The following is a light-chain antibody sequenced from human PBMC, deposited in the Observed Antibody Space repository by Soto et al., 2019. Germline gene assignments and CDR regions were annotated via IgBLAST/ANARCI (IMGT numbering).Light chain of an antibody. CDR2: AAA. V-gene: IGKV1-27*01. CDR1: QGIIDY. CDR3: QKYNSAPRT. J-gene: IGKJ1*01. Sequence: DIQMTQSPSSLSASVGDRVTITCRARQGIIDYLAWYQQKPGKATKLLIYAAATLQPGDPSRFSGSGARTEVPLTISSLQPEGVATYHCQKYNSAPRTFGQGTEVEIK.